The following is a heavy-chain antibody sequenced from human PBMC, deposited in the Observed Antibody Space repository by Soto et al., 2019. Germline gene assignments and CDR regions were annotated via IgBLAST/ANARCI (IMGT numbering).Heavy chain of an antibody. CDR2: IMPVVATP. J-gene: IGHJ6*02. D-gene: IGHD2-8*01. CDR3: ARDNVRQQLGGNYYCILDV. CDR1: GGTFSTSA. Sequence: QVQLMQSGAEVKKPGSSVKVSCKASGGTFSTSALSWGRQAPGEGLEWVGGIMPVVATPDYAQKFQGSVTISADASQTTGYMELTSLTTDDTAVYYCARDNVRQQLGGNYYCILDVWGQGTAITVSS. V-gene: IGHV1-69*12.